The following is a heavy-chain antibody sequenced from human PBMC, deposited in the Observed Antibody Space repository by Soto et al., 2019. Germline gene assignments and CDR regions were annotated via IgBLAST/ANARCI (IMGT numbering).Heavy chain of an antibody. Sequence: SETLSLTCAVYGGSFSGYYWSWIRQPPGKGLEWIGEINHSGSTNYNPSLKSRVTISVDTSKNQFSLKLSYVTAADTAVYYCAREGDYYGSGSYLPLAYWGQGTLVTVSS. D-gene: IGHD3-10*01. CDR2: INHSGST. V-gene: IGHV4-34*01. J-gene: IGHJ4*02. CDR3: AREGDYYGSGSYLPLAY. CDR1: GGSFSGYY.